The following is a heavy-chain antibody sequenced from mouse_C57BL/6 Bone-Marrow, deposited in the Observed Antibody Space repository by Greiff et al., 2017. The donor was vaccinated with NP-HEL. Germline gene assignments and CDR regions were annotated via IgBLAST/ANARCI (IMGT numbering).Heavy chain of an antibody. CDR3: ASPFITTVVVAAPYWYFDV. D-gene: IGHD1-1*01. CDR2: IYPGDGDT. V-gene: IGHV1-82*01. CDR1: GYAFSSSW. Sequence: QVQLQQSGPELVKPGASVKISCKASGYAFSSSWMNWVKQRPGKGLEWIGRIYPGDGDTNYNGKFKGKATLTADKSSSTAYMQLSSLTSEDSAVYFCASPFITTVVVAAPYWYFDVWGTGTTVTVSS. J-gene: IGHJ1*03.